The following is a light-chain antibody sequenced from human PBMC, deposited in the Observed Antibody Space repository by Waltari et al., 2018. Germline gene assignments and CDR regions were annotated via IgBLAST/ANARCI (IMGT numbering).Light chain of an antibody. CDR1: DSHVCAYDF. J-gene: IGLJ1*01. V-gene: IGLV2-14*01. Sequence: QSALTQPASVSGSPGQSITISCSGTDSHVCAYDFVSWYQQHPGKAPHLIIYEVSNRPSGISNRFSASKSGNTASLTISGLQAEDEADYYCSSYTTSSAPGVFGTGTRVTVL. CDR3: SSYTTSSAPGV. CDR2: EVS.